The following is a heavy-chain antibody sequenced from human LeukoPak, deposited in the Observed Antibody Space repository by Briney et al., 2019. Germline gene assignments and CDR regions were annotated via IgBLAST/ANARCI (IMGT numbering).Heavy chain of an antibody. CDR3: ARSRQASGLFNS. CDR1: GGSISSGGYY. J-gene: IGHJ5*01. Sequence: PSETLSLTCIVSGGSISSGGYYWSWIRQPPGKGLEWIGYIYNSGSTYYNPSLKSRFTISVDRPKNQFFLNVTSLTAADTAVYYCARSRQASGLFNSWGQGTLVVVSS. D-gene: IGHD3-10*01. V-gene: IGHV4-30-2*01. CDR2: IYNSGST.